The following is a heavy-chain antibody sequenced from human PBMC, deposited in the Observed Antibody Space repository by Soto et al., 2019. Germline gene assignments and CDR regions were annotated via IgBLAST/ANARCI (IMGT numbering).Heavy chain of an antibody. D-gene: IGHD4-4*01. CDR3: ARGRYSGNSKDPFYI. CDR1: GYTFTAYW. CDR2: IYPSDSDT. Sequence: LGESLKISFKGSGYTFTAYWIGLVRQMPGKGLEWMGIIYPSDSDTRYSPSVKGQVTISADKSISTAYLQWSSLKASDTAMFYCARGRYSGNSKDPFYIWGPGTMVTVSS. J-gene: IGHJ3*02. V-gene: IGHV5-51*01.